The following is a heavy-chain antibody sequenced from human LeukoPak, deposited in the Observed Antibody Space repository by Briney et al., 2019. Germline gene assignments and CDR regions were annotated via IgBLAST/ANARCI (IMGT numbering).Heavy chain of an antibody. J-gene: IGHJ4*02. V-gene: IGHV3-48*03. Sequence: GGSLRLSCAASGFTFSNYEMNWVRQAPGKGLEWVSYISSSGSTIYYADSVKGRFTTSRDNAKNSLYLQMNNLRAEDTAAYYCARPYCSGNSCYGYFDYWGRGTLVTVSS. D-gene: IGHD2-15*01. CDR1: GFTFSNYE. CDR3: ARPYCSGNSCYGYFDY. CDR2: ISSSGSTI.